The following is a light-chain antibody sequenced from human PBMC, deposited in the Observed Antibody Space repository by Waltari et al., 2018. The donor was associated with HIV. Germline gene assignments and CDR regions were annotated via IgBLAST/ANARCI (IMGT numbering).Light chain of an antibody. J-gene: IGKJ1*01. CDR3: EQSNTSPWT. Sequence: IQISHPPSSLSPSVVASVTITCWPSHTVGTRVNRYRQKARKAPELLISSASIVQSVVPSRFSGSGSGADFTLNISDLQPGEFASYFCEQSNTSPWTFGQGTRVEIK. V-gene: IGKV1-39*01. CDR1: HTVGTR. CDR2: SAS.